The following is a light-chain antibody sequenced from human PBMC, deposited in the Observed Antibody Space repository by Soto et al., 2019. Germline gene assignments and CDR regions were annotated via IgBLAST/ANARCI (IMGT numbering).Light chain of an antibody. CDR1: RGISNF. V-gene: IGKV1-9*01. CDR3: QQYNSYPLT. CDR2: AAS. Sequence: DIQLTQSPCFLSASIGDRVTITCRASRGISNFLAWYQQKPGTAPKLLIYAASTLQSGVPSRFSGSGSGTEFTLTITSLRPDDFATYYCQQYNSYPLTFGGGTKVDIK. J-gene: IGKJ4*01.